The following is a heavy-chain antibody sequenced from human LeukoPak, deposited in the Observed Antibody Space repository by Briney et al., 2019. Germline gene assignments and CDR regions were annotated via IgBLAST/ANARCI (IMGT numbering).Heavy chain of an antibody. J-gene: IGHJ5*02. D-gene: IGHD3-16*01. CDR2: MRSDGTSK. V-gene: IGHV3-30*02. CDR1: GFSLTTYG. CDR3: AKDRPIKGGFDP. Sequence: GGSLRLSCVASGFSLTTYGMLWVRQAPGKGLQWVAFMRSDGTSKYYGDSVEGRFAISRDNSKSPLYLLMNSLSAEDTGVYYCAKDRPIKGGFDPWGQGTPVTVS.